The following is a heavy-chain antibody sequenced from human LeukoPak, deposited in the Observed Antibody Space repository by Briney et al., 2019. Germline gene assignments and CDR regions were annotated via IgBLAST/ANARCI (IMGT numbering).Heavy chain of an antibody. V-gene: IGHV1-2*02. Sequence: ASVKVSCKASGYTFTGYYMHRVRQAPGQGLEWMGWINPNSGGTNYAQKFQGRVTMTRDTSISTAYMELSRLRSDDTAVYYCARARRLRYFDWSDAFDIWGQGTMVTVSS. J-gene: IGHJ3*02. CDR2: INPNSGGT. CDR3: ARARRLRYFDWSDAFDI. D-gene: IGHD3-9*01. CDR1: GYTFTGYY.